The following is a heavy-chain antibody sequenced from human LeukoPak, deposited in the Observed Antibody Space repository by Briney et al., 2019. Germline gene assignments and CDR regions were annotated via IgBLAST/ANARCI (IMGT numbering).Heavy chain of an antibody. CDR1: GYTFTDYY. J-gene: IGHJ4*02. Sequence: ASVKVSCKASGYTFTDYYMHWARQAPGQGLEWMGWINPNSGGTNYAQKFQGRVTMTRDTSISTAYMDLSRLRSDDTALYYCAIDPGSGPYYYFDYWGQGTLVTVSS. CDR2: INPNSGGT. CDR3: AIDPGSGPYYYFDY. V-gene: IGHV1-2*02. D-gene: IGHD2-15*01.